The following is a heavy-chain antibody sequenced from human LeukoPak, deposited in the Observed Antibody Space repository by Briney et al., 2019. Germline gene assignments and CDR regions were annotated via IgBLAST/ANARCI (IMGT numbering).Heavy chain of an antibody. CDR2: ISSSSSTI. D-gene: IGHD3-22*01. J-gene: IGHJ3*02. CDR3: ASGPTYYYDRGAFDI. V-gene: IGHV3-48*04. Sequence: GGSLRLSCAASGFTFSSYSMNWVRQAPGKGLEWVSYISSSSSTIYYADSVKGRFTISRDNAKNSLYLQMNSLRAEDTAVYYCASGPTYYYDRGAFDIWGQGTVVTVSS. CDR1: GFTFSSYS.